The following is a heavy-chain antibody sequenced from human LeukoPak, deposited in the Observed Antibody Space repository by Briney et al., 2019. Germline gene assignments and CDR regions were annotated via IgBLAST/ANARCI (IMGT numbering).Heavy chain of an antibody. CDR1: GYTFTGYY. Sequence: ASVKVSCKASGYTFTGYYIHWVRQAPGQGVEWMGWINPNSGGTKYAQKFQGRVTVTRDTSISTAYMELSRLTSDDTAVYYCARGYYDSSGFEYFQDWGQGTLVTVSS. D-gene: IGHD3-22*01. V-gene: IGHV1-2*02. J-gene: IGHJ1*01. CDR2: INPNSGGT. CDR3: ARGYYDSSGFEYFQD.